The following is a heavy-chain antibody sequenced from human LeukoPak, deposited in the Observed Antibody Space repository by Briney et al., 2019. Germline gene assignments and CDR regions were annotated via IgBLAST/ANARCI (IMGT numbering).Heavy chain of an antibody. CDR2: ISDSGGST. CDR3: AKDLIPSVV. V-gene: IGHV3-23*01. J-gene: IGHJ4*02. CDR1: WFTLFHHG. D-gene: IGHD5/OR15-5a*01. Sequence: GGAPRNFPGAPWFTLFHHGLKSGRHGPREGLEWVSTISDSGGSTYYADSVKGRFTISRDNSKNTLYLQVNSLRAEDTAVYYCAKDLIPSVVWGQGTLVTVSS.